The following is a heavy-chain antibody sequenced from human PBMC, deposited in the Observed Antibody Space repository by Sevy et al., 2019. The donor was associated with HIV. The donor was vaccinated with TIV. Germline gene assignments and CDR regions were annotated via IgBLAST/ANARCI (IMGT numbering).Heavy chain of an antibody. Sequence: SETLSLTCTVSGGSISYYYWTWIRQPPGKGLEWIGYIYDSGRTNYNPSLKSRVTISVDTSKNQFSLQLSSVTAADTAVYYCARGGFTSSSFGWFDPWGQGTLVTVSS. J-gene: IGHJ5*02. D-gene: IGHD6-13*01. CDR3: ARGGFTSSSFGWFDP. CDR2: IYDSGRT. CDR1: GGSISYYY. V-gene: IGHV4-59*13.